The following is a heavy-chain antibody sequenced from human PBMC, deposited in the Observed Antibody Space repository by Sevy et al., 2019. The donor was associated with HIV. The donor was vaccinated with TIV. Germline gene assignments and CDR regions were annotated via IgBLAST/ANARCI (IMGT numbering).Heavy chain of an antibody. J-gene: IGHJ6*02. D-gene: IGHD3-10*01. CDR3: ARDSQAYYYGSGNYGMDV. Sequence: GGSLRLSCAASGLTFSSYWMHWVRQAPGKGLVWVSRINSDGSSTSYADSVKGRFTISRDNAKNTLYLQMNSLRAEDTAVYYCARDSQAYYYGSGNYGMDVWGQGTTVTVSS. CDR1: GLTFSSYW. V-gene: IGHV3-74*01. CDR2: INSDGSST.